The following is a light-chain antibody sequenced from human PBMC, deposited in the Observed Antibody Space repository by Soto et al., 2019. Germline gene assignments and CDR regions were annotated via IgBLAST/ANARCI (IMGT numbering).Light chain of an antibody. CDR3: QQYNNWPPFT. V-gene: IGKV3-20*01. Sequence: EIVLTQSPGTLSLSPGERATLSCRASQSVYNNYLAWYQQKPGQTPRLLVNGASNRATGIPDRFSGGGSGTDFTLTISSLEPEDFAVYYCQQYNNWPPFTFGPGTKVDIK. J-gene: IGKJ3*01. CDR2: GAS. CDR1: QSVYNNY.